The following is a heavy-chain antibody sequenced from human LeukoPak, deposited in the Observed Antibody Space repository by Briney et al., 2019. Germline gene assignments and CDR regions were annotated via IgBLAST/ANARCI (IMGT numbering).Heavy chain of an antibody. Sequence: GGSLRLSCAASGFTFSSYGMHWVRQAPGKGLEWVAVISYDGSNKYYADSVKGRFTISRDNSKNTLYLQMNSLRAEDTAVYYCARGIDYWGRGTLVTVSS. CDR1: GFTFSSYG. J-gene: IGHJ4*02. CDR3: ARGIDY. V-gene: IGHV3-30*03. CDR2: ISYDGSNK.